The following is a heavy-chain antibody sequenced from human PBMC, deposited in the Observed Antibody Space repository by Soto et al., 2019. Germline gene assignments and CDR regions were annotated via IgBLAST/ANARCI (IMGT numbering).Heavy chain of an antibody. D-gene: IGHD1-1*01. CDR1: GGSISSGGYY. J-gene: IGHJ6*02. V-gene: IGHV4-31*03. CDR2: IYYSGST. Sequence: PSETLSLTCTVSGGSISSGGYYWSWIRQHPGKGLGWIGYIYYSGSTYYNPSLKSRVTISVDTSKNQFSLKLSSATAADTAVYYCARDVAGTGGSYYYYGMDVWGQGTTVTVSS. CDR3: ARDVAGTGGSYYYYGMDV.